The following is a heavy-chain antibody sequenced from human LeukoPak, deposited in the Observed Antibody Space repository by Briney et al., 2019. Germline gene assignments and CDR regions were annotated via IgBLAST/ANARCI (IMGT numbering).Heavy chain of an antibody. CDR1: GGSIKSFDYY. V-gene: IGHV4-30-4*08. J-gene: IGHJ4*02. D-gene: IGHD6-13*01. CDR3: ARDLVASSWYLDY. CDR2: IYYSGST. Sequence: SQTLSLTCTVSGGSIKSFDYYWSWIRQSPGKGLEWIGYIYYSGSTYYNPSLKSRVTISLDTSKNQFSLKVRSMTAADTAVYYCARDLVASSWYLDYWGQGTLVTVSS.